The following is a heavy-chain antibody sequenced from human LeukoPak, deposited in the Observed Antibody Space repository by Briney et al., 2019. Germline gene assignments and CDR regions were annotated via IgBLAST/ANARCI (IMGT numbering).Heavy chain of an antibody. CDR2: IYSGGTT. D-gene: IGHD3-22*01. CDR1: GFTVSGNY. Sequence: GGSLRLSCAASGFTVSGNYMSWVRQAPGKGLEWVSLIYSGGTTYYADSVKGRFTISRDNAKNTLYLQMNSLRAEDTAVYYCARISPRYYYDSSGYVFDYWGQGTLVTVSS. V-gene: IGHV3-53*01. CDR3: ARISPRYYYDSSGYVFDY. J-gene: IGHJ4*02.